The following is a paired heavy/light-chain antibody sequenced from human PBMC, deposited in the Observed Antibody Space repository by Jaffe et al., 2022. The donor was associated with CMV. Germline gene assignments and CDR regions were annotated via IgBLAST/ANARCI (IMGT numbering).Light chain of an antibody. CDR3: QQYHRYSPT. Sequence: DIQMTQSPSTLSASVGDRVTITCRTSQSISDWLAWYQQKPGRAPKVLIYKASTLESGVPSRFSGSGSGTEFALTISSLQPDDLATYYCQQYHRYSPTFGGGTKVEIK. V-gene: IGKV1-5*03. J-gene: IGKJ4*01. CDR2: KAS. CDR1: QSISDW.
Heavy chain of an antibody. CDR2: ISGIDGST. CDR3: TREGYTSGWCGAFDT. D-gene: IGHD6-19*01. Sequence: EKQLVESGGDLVQPGGSLRLSCAASRFSLSSSIIGWVRRAPGKGLEWVSTISGIDGSTYYADSVEGRFTISKDNSKNTVYLQMNSLRVEDTAVYYCTREGYTSGWCGAFDTWGHGTMVTVSS. J-gene: IGHJ3*02. CDR1: RFSLSSSI. V-gene: IGHV3-23*04.